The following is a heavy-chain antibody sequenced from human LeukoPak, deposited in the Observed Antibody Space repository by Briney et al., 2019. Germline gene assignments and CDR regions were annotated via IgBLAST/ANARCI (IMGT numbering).Heavy chain of an antibody. CDR2: IRSKAYGGTT. D-gene: IGHD2-2*01. Sequence: PGGSLRLSCTASGFTFGAYAMSWFRQAPGKGLEWVGFIRSKAYGGTTEYAASVKGRFTISRDDSKSIAYLQMNSLKTEDTAVYYCTRPRVVVPADPNWFDPWGQGTLVTVSS. CDR3: TRPRVVVPADPNWFDP. J-gene: IGHJ5*02. V-gene: IGHV3-49*03. CDR1: GFTFGAYA.